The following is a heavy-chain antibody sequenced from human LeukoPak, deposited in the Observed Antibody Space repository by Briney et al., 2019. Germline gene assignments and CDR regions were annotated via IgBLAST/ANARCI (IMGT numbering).Heavy chain of an antibody. D-gene: IGHD6-13*01. CDR1: GYTFTGYY. J-gene: IGHJ4*02. Sequence: GSLKVSCKASGYTFTGYYMHWVRQAPGQGLEWMGWISPNNGGTHYAQKFQGRVTMTRDTSISTAYIELSSLRSDDTAVYYCARMQHLDSWGQGTLVTVSS. V-gene: IGHV1-2*02. CDR3: ARMQHLDS. CDR2: ISPNNGGT.